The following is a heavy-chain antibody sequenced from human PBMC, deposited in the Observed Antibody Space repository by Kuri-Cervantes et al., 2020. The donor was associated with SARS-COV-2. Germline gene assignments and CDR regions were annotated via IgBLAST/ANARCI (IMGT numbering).Heavy chain of an antibody. J-gene: IGHJ4*01. CDR2: TYYRSKWYN. Sequence: SQTLSLTCAISGDSVSSNSAAWNWIRQSPSRGLEWLGRTYYRSKWYNDYAVSVKSRITINPDTSKNQFSLQLNSVTAADTAVYYCARLGYPVVVVAAILPPYYFDYWGHGTLVTVSS. V-gene: IGHV6-1*01. D-gene: IGHD2-15*01. CDR1: GDSVSSNSAA. CDR3: ARLGYPVVVVAAILPPYYFDY.